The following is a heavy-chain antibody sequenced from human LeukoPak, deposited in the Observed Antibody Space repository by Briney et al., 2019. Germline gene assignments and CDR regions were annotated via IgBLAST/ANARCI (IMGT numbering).Heavy chain of an antibody. D-gene: IGHD3-10*01. CDR3: ARVLMVRGVIAFRY. CDR1: GDTFNSDH. V-gene: IGHV1-46*02. J-gene: IGHJ4*02. CDR2: LNPSGGRT. Sequence: ASVKVSCMSSGDTFNSDHLHWVRQAPGHEFAWMGILNPSGGRTRNAEKFQDRLFLTMDMSTNTVYMELNSLTSEDTAVYYCARVLMVRGVIAFRYWGQGTLVTVSS.